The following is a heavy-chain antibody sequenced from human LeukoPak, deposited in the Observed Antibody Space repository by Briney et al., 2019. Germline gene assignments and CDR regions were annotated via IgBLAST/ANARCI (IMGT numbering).Heavy chain of an antibody. CDR3: AGGGSYSISLLDY. Sequence: SGTVSCKASAGTFSSYAITWVRLAPAQGLEWMGRIIPILGIASYAQKFQGRVTITAYKSTSTAYLYLSMMRSEDTAVYYCAGGGSYSISLLDYWGQGTLVTVSS. CDR1: AGTFSSYA. J-gene: IGHJ4*02. V-gene: IGHV1-69*04. D-gene: IGHD1-26*01. CDR2: IIPILGIA.